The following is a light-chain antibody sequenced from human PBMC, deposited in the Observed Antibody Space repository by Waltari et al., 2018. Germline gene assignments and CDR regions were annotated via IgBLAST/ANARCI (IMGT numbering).Light chain of an antibody. V-gene: IGKV3-11*01. CDR2: DAS. CDR3: QQRYNWPHT. CDR1: PSVDIN. J-gene: IGKJ2*01. Sequence: EIVLTQSPATVSLSPGERATLSCRASPSVDINLAWYQQKPGQAPRLLIYDASNRATGISARFSGSGSGTEFTLTISSLEPEDFALYYCQQRYNWPHTFGRGTKLEIK.